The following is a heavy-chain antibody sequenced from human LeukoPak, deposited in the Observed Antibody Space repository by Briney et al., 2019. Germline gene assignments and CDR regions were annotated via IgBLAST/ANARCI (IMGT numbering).Heavy chain of an antibody. CDR2: IYTRGGT. CDR1: GGSLCSGTYY. J-gene: IGHJ4*02. D-gene: IGHD3-22*01. V-gene: IGHV4-61*02. CDR3: ARESGYYYDTSGYTFDY. Sequence: PSQTLSLTCTVSGGSLCSGTYYGSWIRQPAGEGLEWIGRIYTRGGTNYNPYLKSRVNISVDTSKNQFSLKLNSVTAADTAVYYCARESGYYYDTSGYTFDYWGQGILVTVSS.